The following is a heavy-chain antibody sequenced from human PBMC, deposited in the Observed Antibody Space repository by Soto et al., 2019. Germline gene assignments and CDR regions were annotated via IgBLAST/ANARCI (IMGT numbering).Heavy chain of an antibody. D-gene: IGHD6-13*01. CDR2: ISGSGGST. CDR3: AKPGSSGPYDAFDI. CDR1: GFTFSSYA. J-gene: IGHJ3*02. V-gene: IGHV3-23*01. Sequence: GGSPRLSSAASGFTFSSYAMSWVRQAPGKGLEWVSAISGSGGSTYYADSVKGRFTISSDNSTKTLHLQMNSLRAEDTAVYYCAKPGSSGPYDAFDIWGQGTMVTVSS.